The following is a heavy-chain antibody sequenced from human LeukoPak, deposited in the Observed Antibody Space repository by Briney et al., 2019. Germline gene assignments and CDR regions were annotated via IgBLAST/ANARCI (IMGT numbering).Heavy chain of an antibody. V-gene: IGHV4-39*01. CDR2: IYYSGST. D-gene: IGHD3-3*01. CDR3: ARQDTSWSGYYTGYYYMDV. CDR1: GGSISSSSYY. Sequence: SETLSLTSTVSGGSISSSSYYWGWIRQPPGKGLEWIGSIYYSGSTYYNPSLKSRVTISVDTSKNQFSLKLSSVTAADTAVYYCARQDTSWSGYYTGYYYMDVWGKGTTVTVSS. J-gene: IGHJ6*03.